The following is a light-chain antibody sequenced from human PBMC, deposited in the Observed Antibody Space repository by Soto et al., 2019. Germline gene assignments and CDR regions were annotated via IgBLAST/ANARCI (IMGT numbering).Light chain of an antibody. CDR1: QSLLHSDGDNY. V-gene: IGKV2-28*01. J-gene: IGKJ3*01. CDR3: MQTLQTPYT. Sequence: DIVMTQSPLSLPVTPGEPASMSCKSSQSLLHSDGDNYLEWYVQKAGQSPQLLIFLVSHRASGVPDRLSGSGSGTDFTLKISKVEADDVGVYYCMQTLQTPYTFGPGTKVEIK. CDR2: LVS.